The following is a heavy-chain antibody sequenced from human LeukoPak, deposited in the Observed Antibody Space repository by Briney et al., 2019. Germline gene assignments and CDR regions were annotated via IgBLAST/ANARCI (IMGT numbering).Heavy chain of an antibody. D-gene: IGHD1-14*01. CDR1: GFTFSSYA. CDR2: ISRSGGST. CDR3: AKFSSGEPDFDY. Sequence: GGSLRLSCAASGFTFSSYAMSWVRQAPGKGLEWVSAISRSGGSTYYADSVKGRFTISRDNSKNTLYLQMNSLRAEDTAVYHCAKFSSGEPDFDYWAQGTLVTVSS. J-gene: IGHJ4*02. V-gene: IGHV3-23*01.